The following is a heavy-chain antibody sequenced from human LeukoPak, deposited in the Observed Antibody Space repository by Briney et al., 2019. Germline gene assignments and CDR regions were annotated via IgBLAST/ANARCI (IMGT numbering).Heavy chain of an antibody. D-gene: IGHD3-16*01. Sequence: GGSLRLSCVASGFTFSSYSLNWVRQAPGKGLEWVSYIGVSSSLVRYADSVKGRFTISRDNAKNSLYLQMDSLRAEDTAVYFCARGGGLDVWGQGATVTVS. CDR2: IGVSSSLV. V-gene: IGHV3-48*01. CDR3: ARGGGLDV. CDR1: GFTFSSYS. J-gene: IGHJ6*02.